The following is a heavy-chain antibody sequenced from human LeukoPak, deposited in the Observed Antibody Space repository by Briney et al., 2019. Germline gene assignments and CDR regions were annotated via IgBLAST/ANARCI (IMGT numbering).Heavy chain of an antibody. D-gene: IGHD6-13*01. V-gene: IGHV4-39*02. J-gene: IGHJ4*02. CDR1: GDSISSSSYC. CDR3: ASRSIPATGRVDY. CDR2: IYSSGST. Sequence: SETLSLTCTVSGDSISSSSYCWGWIRQPPGKGLEWIGTIYSSGSTYYNPSLKSRVTISVDTSKNHFSLELSSVTAADTAVYYCASRSIPATGRVDYWGQGTLVTVSS.